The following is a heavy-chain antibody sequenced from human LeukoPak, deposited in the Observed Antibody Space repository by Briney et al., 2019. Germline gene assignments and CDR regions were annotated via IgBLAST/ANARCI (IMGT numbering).Heavy chain of an antibody. CDR1: GFTFSNYG. J-gene: IGHJ5*02. Sequence: GGSLRLSCAASGFTFSNYGMSWVRQAPGKGLEWGSTITGSGGSTYYADSVKGRFTISRDNSKNTLYLQINSLRAEDTAVYYCAKGTGNYVRWFDPWGQGTLVTVSS. CDR3: AKGTGNYVRWFDP. CDR2: ITGSGGST. V-gene: IGHV3-23*01. D-gene: IGHD3-16*01.